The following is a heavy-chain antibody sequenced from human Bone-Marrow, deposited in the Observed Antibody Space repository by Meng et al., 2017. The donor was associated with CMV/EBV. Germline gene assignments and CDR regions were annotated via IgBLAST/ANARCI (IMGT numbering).Heavy chain of an antibody. Sequence: ASVKVSCKASGHTFTDYYMHWVRQAPGQGLEWMGWINPNSGGTNYAQKFQGRVTMTRDTSTSTVYMELSSLRSEDTAVYYCARGLWGPAAIPYDYWGQGTLVTVSS. CDR3: ARGLWGPAAIPYDY. J-gene: IGHJ4*02. CDR1: GHTFTDYY. V-gene: IGHV1-2*02. CDR2: INPNSGGT. D-gene: IGHD2-2*02.